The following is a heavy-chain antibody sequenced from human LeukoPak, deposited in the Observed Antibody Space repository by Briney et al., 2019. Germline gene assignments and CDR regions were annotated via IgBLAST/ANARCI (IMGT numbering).Heavy chain of an antibody. D-gene: IGHD2-15*01. CDR3: ARGDCSGGSCHVDY. CDR1: GGSFSGYY. Sequence: PSETLSLTCAVYGGSFSGYYWSWIRQPPGKGLEWIGYIYYSGSTNYNPSLKSRVTISVDTSKNQFSLKLSSVTAADTAVYYCARGDCSGGSCHVDYWGQGTLVTVSS. CDR2: IYYSGST. V-gene: IGHV4-59*01. J-gene: IGHJ4*02.